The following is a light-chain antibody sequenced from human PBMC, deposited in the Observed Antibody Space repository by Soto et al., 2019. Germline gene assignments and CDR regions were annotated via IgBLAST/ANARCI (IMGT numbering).Light chain of an antibody. Sequence: EIELTQSPGTLSLSPGERATLSCRASQSVSSRYLAWYQQKPGQAPRLLIYGASSRATGIPDRFSGSGSGTEFTLTISSLQSEDFAVYYCQQYNNWWTFGQGTKWIS. CDR3: QQYNNWWT. J-gene: IGKJ1*01. CDR2: GAS. V-gene: IGKV3-20*01. CDR1: QSVSSRY.